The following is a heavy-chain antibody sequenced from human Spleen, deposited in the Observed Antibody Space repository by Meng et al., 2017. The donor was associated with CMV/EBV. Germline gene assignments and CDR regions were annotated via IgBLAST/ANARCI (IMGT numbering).Heavy chain of an antibody. D-gene: IGHD2-15*01. J-gene: IGHJ4*02. CDR2: INSDGSST. CDR1: GFTFSSYG. Sequence: GGSLRLSCAASGFTFSSYGMHWVRQAPGKGLVWVSRINSDGSSTSYADSVKGRFTISRDNAKNTLYLQMNSLRAEDTAVYYCARVGLGYCSGGSCYSDFDYWGQGTLVTVSS. CDR3: ARVGLGYCSGGSCYSDFDY. V-gene: IGHV3-74*01.